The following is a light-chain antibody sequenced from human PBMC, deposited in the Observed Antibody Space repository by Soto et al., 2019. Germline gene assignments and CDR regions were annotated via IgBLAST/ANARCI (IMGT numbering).Light chain of an antibody. CDR3: QQYNNLPYT. CDR1: QSVNSK. CDR2: DAS. V-gene: IGKV3-15*01. J-gene: IGKJ2*01. Sequence: EIVMTQSPATLSVSPGETATLSCRASQSVNSKLAWYQQKPGQAPRLLIYDASTRATDIPARFSGSGSGTEFTLTISSLQSEEFAVYYCQQYNNLPYTFGQGTKLEIK.